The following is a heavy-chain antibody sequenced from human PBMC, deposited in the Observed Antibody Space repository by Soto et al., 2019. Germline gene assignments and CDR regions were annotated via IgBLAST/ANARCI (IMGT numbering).Heavy chain of an antibody. CDR1: GYSFTSYW. D-gene: IGHD4-17*01. V-gene: IGHV5-10-1*01. J-gene: IGHJ6*02. CDR2: IDPSDSYT. CDR3: ARLYGGNSGMDI. Sequence: GESQKISCKGSGYSFTSYWVTWVRQMPGKGLEWMGRIDPSDSYTNYNPPFQGHVTISVDKSISTAYLQWSSLKASDTAMYYCARLYGGNSGMDIWGQGTTVTVSS.